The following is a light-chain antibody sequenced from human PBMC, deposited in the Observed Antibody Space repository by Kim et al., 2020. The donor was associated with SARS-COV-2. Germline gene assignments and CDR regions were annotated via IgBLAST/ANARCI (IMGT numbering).Light chain of an antibody. CDR1: QRISSTS. Sequence: DIVLTQSPGTLSLSPGETVSLSCRASQRISSTSLAWSQQKPGQAPTLLIYTASSRATGIPDRFSGSGSGTDFTLTISRLEPEDFAVYYCKQYASTPRTFGQGTKVDIK. CDR2: TAS. J-gene: IGKJ1*01. CDR3: KQYASTPRT. V-gene: IGKV3-20*01.